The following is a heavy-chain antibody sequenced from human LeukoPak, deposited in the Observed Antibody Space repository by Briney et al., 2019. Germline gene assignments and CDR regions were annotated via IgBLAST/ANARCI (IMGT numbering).Heavy chain of an antibody. CDR1: GFTFSSYA. CDR3: AKDRWTKTTGRNFDY. Sequence: GGSLTLACPASGFTFSSYAMSWVRQAPGKVLEWISAISGSTGSTYYADSVKGRFTISRDDSKNTLYVQMNSLRAEDTAVYYCAKDRWTKTTGRNFDYWGQGTLVTVSS. D-gene: IGHD4-23*01. CDR2: ISGSTGST. J-gene: IGHJ4*02. V-gene: IGHV3-23*01.